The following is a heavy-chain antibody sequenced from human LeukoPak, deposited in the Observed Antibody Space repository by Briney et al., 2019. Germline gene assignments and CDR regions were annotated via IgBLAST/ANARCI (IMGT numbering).Heavy chain of an antibody. CDR3: ASPYFFGSGSLPI. V-gene: IGHV4-39*07. CDR2: IFHSGTT. CDR1: GGSISSSSYY. D-gene: IGHD3-10*01. J-gene: IGHJ4*02. Sequence: SETLSLTCTVSGGSISSSSYYWGWIRQPPGKGLEWIGTIFHSGTTFYSPSLKSRVIISVDTSKNQFSLKMNSVTAADTAVYYCASPYFFGSGSLPIWGQGTQVIVSS.